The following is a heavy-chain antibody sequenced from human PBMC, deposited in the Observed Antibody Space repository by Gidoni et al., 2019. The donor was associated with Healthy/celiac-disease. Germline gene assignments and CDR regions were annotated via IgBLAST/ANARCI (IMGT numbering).Heavy chain of an antibody. CDR2: ISYDGSNK. CDR3: AKTAQRAVINGAFDI. V-gene: IGHV3-30*18. CDR1: GFTFSSYG. Sequence: QVQLVESGGGVVQPGRSLSLSCAASGFTFSSYGMHWVRQAPGKGLEWVAVISYDGSNKYYADSVKGRFTISRDNSKNTLYLQMNSLRAEDTAVYFCAKTAQRAVINGAFDIWGQGTMVTVSS. D-gene: IGHD3-22*01. J-gene: IGHJ3*02.